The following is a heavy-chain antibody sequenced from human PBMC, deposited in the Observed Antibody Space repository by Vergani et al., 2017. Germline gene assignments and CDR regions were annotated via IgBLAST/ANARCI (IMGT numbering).Heavy chain of an antibody. V-gene: IGHV2-5*02. CDR1: GFSLSTSGVG. CDR3: AHSTYSAFDY. D-gene: IGHD4-11*01. Sequence: QITLKESGPTLVKPTPTLTLTCTFSGFSLSTSGVGVGWIRQPPGKALEWLALIYWDADKRYSPSLKSRRTITTDTSKNQVVLTMTNMEPVETATYYCAHSTYSAFDYWGQGTLVTVSS. CDR2: IYWDADK. J-gene: IGHJ4*02.